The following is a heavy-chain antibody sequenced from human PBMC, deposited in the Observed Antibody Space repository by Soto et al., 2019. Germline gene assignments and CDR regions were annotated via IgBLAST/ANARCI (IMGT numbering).Heavy chain of an antibody. J-gene: IGHJ4*02. CDR2: ISGSGGST. CDR1: GFTFSSYA. Sequence: AGGSLRLSCAASGFTFSSYAMSWVRQAPGKGLEWVSAISGSGGSTYYADSVKGRFTISRDNSKNTLYLQMNSLRAEDTAVYYCAKMWYYYDSSGYLDYWGRGTLVTVSS. V-gene: IGHV3-23*01. D-gene: IGHD3-22*01. CDR3: AKMWYYYDSSGYLDY.